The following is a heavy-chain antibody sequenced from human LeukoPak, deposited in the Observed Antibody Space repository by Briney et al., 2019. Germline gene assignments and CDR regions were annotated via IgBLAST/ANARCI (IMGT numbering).Heavy chain of an antibody. Sequence: GGSLRLSCEASGFTFSSYWMHWVRQIPGKGLMWVSRIESNGLTLYADSVRDRFTISRDNARNSVYLQMNSLRADDTAVYYCARDPSSGWYLKGWFDPWGQGTLVTVSS. CDR3: ARDPSSGWYLKGWFDP. CDR2: IESNGLT. CDR1: GFTFSSYW. V-gene: IGHV3-74*01. D-gene: IGHD6-19*01. J-gene: IGHJ5*02.